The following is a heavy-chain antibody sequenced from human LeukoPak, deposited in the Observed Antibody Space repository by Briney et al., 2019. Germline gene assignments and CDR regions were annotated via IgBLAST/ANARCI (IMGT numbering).Heavy chain of an antibody. D-gene: IGHD6-13*01. CDR1: GFTSSCYW. CDR3: ARPTKEGSSWYWWFDP. J-gene: IGHJ5*02. CDR2: INNDGSST. Sequence: GGSLRLSCAASGFTSSCYWMHWVRQAPGKGLVRVSRINNDGSSTSYADSVKGRFTISRDNAKNTLYLQMNSLRAEDAAVYYCARPTKEGSSWYWWFDPWGQGTLVTVSS. V-gene: IGHV3-74*01.